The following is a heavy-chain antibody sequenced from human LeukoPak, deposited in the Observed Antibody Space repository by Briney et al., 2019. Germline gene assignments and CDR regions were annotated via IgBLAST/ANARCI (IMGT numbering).Heavy chain of an antibody. CDR3: ARGLGGADY. Sequence: GGSLRLSCEASGFTYSESWMTWVRQAPGKGLEWVASVKEDGSEKYYVDSVKGRFTISRDNARNSLYMQMNSLRAEDTAVYYCARGLGGADYWGQGTLVTVSS. V-gene: IGHV3-7*01. J-gene: IGHJ4*02. D-gene: IGHD2-21*01. CDR1: GFTYSESW. CDR2: VKEDGSEK.